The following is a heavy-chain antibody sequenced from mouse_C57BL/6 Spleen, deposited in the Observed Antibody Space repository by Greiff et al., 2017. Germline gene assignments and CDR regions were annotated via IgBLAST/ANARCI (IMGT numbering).Heavy chain of an antibody. CDR2: INPSNGGT. CDR1: GYTFTSYW. CDR3: ARTGDIRSNLEGFAY. J-gene: IGHJ3*01. V-gene: IGHV1-53*01. D-gene: IGHD1-3*01. Sequence: VQLQQPGTELVKPGASVKLSCEASGYTFTSYWMHWVKQRPGQGLEWIGNINPSNGGTNYNEKFKSKATLTVDKSSSTAYMQLSSLTSEDSAVYYCARTGDIRSNLEGFAYWGQGTLVTVSA.